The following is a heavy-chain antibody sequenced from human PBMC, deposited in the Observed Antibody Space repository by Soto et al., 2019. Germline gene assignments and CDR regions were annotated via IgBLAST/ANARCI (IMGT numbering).Heavy chain of an antibody. CDR1: GFTFSSYW. J-gene: IGHJ3*02. D-gene: IGHD2-2*02. Sequence: EVQLVESGGGLVQPGGSLRLSCAASGFTFSSYWMSWVRQAPGKGLEWVANIKQDGSEKYYVDSVKGRFTISRDNAKNSLYLQMNGLRAEATAVYYCARGADELLYQNDAFDIWGRGRRVTVCS. CDR2: IKQDGSEK. V-gene: IGHV3-7*03. CDR3: ARGADELLYQNDAFDI.